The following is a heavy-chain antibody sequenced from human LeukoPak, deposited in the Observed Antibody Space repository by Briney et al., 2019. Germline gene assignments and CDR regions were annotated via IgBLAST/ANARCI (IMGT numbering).Heavy chain of an antibody. D-gene: IGHD2-15*01. V-gene: IGHV1-18*01. Sequence: ASVKVSCKASGYTFTSYGISWVRQAPGQGLEWMGWISAYNGKTNYAQKLQGRVTMTTDTSTSTAYMELRSLRSDDTAVYYCARDEYTGYCSGGSCYSLMIDYWGQGTLVTVSS. CDR1: GYTFTSYG. J-gene: IGHJ4*02. CDR2: ISAYNGKT. CDR3: ARDEYTGYCSGGSCYSLMIDY.